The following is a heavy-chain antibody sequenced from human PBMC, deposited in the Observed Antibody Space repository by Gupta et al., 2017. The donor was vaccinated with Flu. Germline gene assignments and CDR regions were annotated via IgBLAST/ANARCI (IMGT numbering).Heavy chain of an antibody. D-gene: IGHD4-17*01. CDR2: ISGRGGST. CDR3: AKDQRPPRYGGDYGFPTSPDAWDI. V-gene: IGHV3-23*01. Sequence: EVQLLESGGGLVQPGGSLRLSCAASVFTFSTDAMPLVRPAPGKGLEWISAISGRGGSTYYAESGKGRFPMSRDNSKNTLDRQMYSLRAENTAVYDCAKDQRPPRYGGDYGFPTSPDAWDIWCHGPM. J-gene: IGHJ3*02. CDR1: VFTFSTDA.